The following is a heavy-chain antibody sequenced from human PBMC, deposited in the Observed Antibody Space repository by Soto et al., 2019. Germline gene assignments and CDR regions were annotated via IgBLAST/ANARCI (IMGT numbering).Heavy chain of an antibody. CDR3: AKNTLTIFGVVISPPPSVDV. D-gene: IGHD3-3*01. CDR1: GFTFSSYG. V-gene: IGHV3-30*18. CDR2: ISYDGSNK. Sequence: QVQLVESGGGVVQPGRSLRLSCAASGFTFSSYGMHWVRQAPGKGLEWVAVISYDGSNKYYADSVKGRFTISRDNSKNTLYLQMNSLRAEDTAVYYCAKNTLTIFGVVISPPPSVDVWGQGTTVTVSS. J-gene: IGHJ6*02.